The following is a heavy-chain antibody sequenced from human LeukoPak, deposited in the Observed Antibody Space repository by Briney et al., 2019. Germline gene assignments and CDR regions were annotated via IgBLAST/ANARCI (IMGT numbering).Heavy chain of an antibody. J-gene: IGHJ4*02. Sequence: PGGSLRLSCAASGFTFSSYSMNWVRQAPGKGLEYVSAISSNGGSTYYANSVKGRFTISRDNSKNTLYLQMGSLRAEDMAVYYCARVVAGTAYFDYWGQGTLVTVSS. CDR1: GFTFSSYS. V-gene: IGHV3-64*01. D-gene: IGHD6-19*01. CDR3: ARVVAGTAYFDY. CDR2: ISSNGGST.